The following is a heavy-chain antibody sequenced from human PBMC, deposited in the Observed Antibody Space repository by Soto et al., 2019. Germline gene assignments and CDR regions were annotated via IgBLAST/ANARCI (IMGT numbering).Heavy chain of an antibody. J-gene: IGHJ6*02. CDR3: VKDRIDCGSTSCYGPRGSYYYYGMDV. CDR2: ISYDGRNK. D-gene: IGHD2-2*01. Sequence: QVQLVESGGGVVQPGRSLRLSCAASGFTFSSYGMHWVRQAPGKGLEWVAVISYDGRNKYYADSVKGRFTISRDNSKNMLYRQMNSLRAEDTAVSYCVKDRIDCGSTSCYGPRGSYYYYGMDVWGQGTTVTVSS. CDR1: GFTFSSYG. V-gene: IGHV3-30*18.